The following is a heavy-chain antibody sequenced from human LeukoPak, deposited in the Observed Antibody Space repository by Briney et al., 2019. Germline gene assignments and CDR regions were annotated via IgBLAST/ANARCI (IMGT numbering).Heavy chain of an antibody. J-gene: IGHJ5*02. CDR2: IIPIFGTA. V-gene: IGHV1-69*05. CDR3: ARDPIYGDHGGWFDP. D-gene: IGHD4-17*01. CDR1: GGTVSSYA. Sequence: GASVKVSCKASGGTVSSYAISWVRQAPGQGLEWLGGIIPIFGTANYAQKFQGRVTITTDESTSTAYRELSSLRSEDTAVYYCARDPIYGDHGGWFDPWGQGTLVTVSS.